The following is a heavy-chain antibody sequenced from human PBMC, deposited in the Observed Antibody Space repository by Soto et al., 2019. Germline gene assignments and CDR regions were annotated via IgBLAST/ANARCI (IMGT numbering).Heavy chain of an antibody. J-gene: IGHJ1*01. CDR2: IYSGGNT. V-gene: IGHV3-66*01. D-gene: IGHD4-17*01. Sequence: EVQLVESGGGLVQPGGSLRLSCAASGFTVSNNYMSWVRQSPGKGLECVSLIYSGGNTKYADSVKGRFTISRDSSTNTLFLQMDSLRAEYTAMFDCAVFLPTGQTPFQQWGQGTLVIVS. CDR1: GFTVSNNY. CDR3: AVFLPTGQTPFQQ.